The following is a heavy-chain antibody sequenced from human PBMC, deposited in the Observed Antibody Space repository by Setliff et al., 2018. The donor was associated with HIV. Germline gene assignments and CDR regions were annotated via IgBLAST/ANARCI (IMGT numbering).Heavy chain of an antibody. CDR3: ARDPKHSSSGDLEY. CDR1: GDSISSSNW. V-gene: IGHV4-4*02. D-gene: IGHD3-22*01. CDR2: MSHSGSA. J-gene: IGHJ4*02. Sequence: PSETLSLTCAVSGDSISSSNWWSWVRQPPGKGLEWIGEMSHSGSAAYNPSLKSRVTISVDTSKNQFSLKLTSVTAADTAVYYCARDPKHSSSGDLEYWSQGTLVTVSS.